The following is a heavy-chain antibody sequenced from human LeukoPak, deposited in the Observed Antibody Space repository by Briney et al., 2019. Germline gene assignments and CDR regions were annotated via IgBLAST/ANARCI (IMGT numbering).Heavy chain of an antibody. D-gene: IGHD3-10*01. CDR1: GFTFSSYS. V-gene: IGHV3-48*01. Sequence: GGSLRLSCAASGFTFSSYSMNWVRQAPGKGLEWVSYISSSSSTIYYADSVKGRFTISRDNAKNSLYLQMNSLRAEDTAVYYCASLVRGVTSAFDIRGQGTMVTVSS. CDR2: ISSSSSTI. J-gene: IGHJ3*02. CDR3: ASLVRGVTSAFDI.